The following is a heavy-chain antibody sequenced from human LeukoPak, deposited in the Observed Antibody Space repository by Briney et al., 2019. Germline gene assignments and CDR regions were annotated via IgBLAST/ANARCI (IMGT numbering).Heavy chain of an antibody. J-gene: IGHJ5*02. Sequence: PGGSLRLSCAASGITFSSYMLTWVRQAPGKGLEWVANIKQDGSEKYYVDSVEGRFSISRDNAKNSLYLQMNSLRAEDTAVYYCAREAQKKGWFDPWGQGTLVTVSS. CDR3: AREAQKKGWFDP. CDR1: GITFSSYM. V-gene: IGHV3-7*01. CDR2: IKQDGSEK.